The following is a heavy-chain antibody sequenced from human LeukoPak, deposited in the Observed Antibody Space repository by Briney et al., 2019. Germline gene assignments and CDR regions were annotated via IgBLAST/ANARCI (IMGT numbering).Heavy chain of an antibody. J-gene: IGHJ4*02. D-gene: IGHD5-12*01. CDR1: GGTFSSYA. Sequence: ASVKVSCKASGGTFSSYAISWVRQAPGQGLEWMGGIIPIFGTANYAQKFQGRVTITTDESTSTAYMELSSLRSEDTAVYYCARGSGYDLANDYWGQGTLVTVSS. CDR3: ARGSGYDLANDY. CDR2: IIPIFGTA. V-gene: IGHV1-69*05.